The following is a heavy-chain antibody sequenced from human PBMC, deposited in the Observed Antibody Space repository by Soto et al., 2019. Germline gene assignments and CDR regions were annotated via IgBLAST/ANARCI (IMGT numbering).Heavy chain of an antibody. Sequence: GGSLRLSCAASGFIFENFGMSWVRQAPGKGLEWISSISGSGFKKYYADSVKGRFTISRDKSKSTVYLELNNLSAEDTAVYHCAKNQGVELVPLATVDWFDPWGQGSVVTVSS. J-gene: IGHJ5*02. CDR2: ISGSGFKK. CDR3: AKNQGVELVPLATVDWFDP. CDR1: GFIFENFG. D-gene: IGHD1-26*01. V-gene: IGHV3-23*01.